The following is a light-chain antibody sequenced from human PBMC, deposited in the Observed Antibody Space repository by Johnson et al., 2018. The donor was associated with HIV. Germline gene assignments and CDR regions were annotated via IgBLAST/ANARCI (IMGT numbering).Light chain of an antibody. CDR1: SSNIGDNY. V-gene: IGLV1-51*02. J-gene: IGLJ1*01. Sequence: QSVLTQPPSVSAAPGQSVTISCSGSSSNIGDNYVSWYQQLPGTAPKLLIYENNKRPSGIPDRFSGSKSGTSATLGITGLQTGDEADYYCGTWDSTLSAPHYVFGTGTNVTVL. CDR2: ENN. CDR3: GTWDSTLSAPHYV.